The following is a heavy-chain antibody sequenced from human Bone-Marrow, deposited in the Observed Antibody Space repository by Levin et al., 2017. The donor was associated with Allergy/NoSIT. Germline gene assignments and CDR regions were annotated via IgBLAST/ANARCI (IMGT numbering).Heavy chain of an antibody. J-gene: IGHJ4*02. Sequence: SGPTLVKPTQTLTLTCTFSGFSFSTTGVGVGWIRQPPGKALEWLALIYWDDDKRYSPSVESRLTITKDTSKNQVVLTLTNVDSVDTATYYCVHRGAYEDGDKAIDYWGQGTLVIVSS. V-gene: IGHV2-5*02. CDR2: IYWDDDK. CDR1: GFSFSTTGVG. CDR3: VHRGAYEDGDKAIDY. D-gene: IGHD4-17*01.